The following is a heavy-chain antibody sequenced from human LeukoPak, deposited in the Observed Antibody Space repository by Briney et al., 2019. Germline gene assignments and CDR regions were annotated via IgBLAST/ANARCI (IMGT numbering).Heavy chain of an antibody. CDR3: ARSTLIMIRGAVDY. J-gene: IGHJ4*02. Sequence: GSSVKVSCKTSGYTFTDHYIHWIRQTPRRGLEWLGWINPQRGSTDSAQNFQGRLTMTRDTSINTAYMELFSLTSDDTAMYYCARSTLIMIRGAVDYWGQVSLVAVSS. CDR2: INPQRGST. CDR1: GYTFTDHY. D-gene: IGHD3-10*01. V-gene: IGHV1-2*02.